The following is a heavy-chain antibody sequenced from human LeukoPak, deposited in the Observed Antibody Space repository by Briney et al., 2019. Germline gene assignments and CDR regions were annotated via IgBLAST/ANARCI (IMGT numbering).Heavy chain of an antibody. CDR2: IKQDGSEK. CDR1: GFTFRSYW. D-gene: IGHD6-13*01. V-gene: IGHV3-7*01. CDR3: AREGIAAAGWFDP. Sequence: GGSLRLSCAASGFTFRSYWMTWVRQSPGKGLEWVANIKQDGSEKYYVDSVKGRFTISRDNAKNSLYLQMNSLRAEDTAVYYCAREGIAAAGWFDPWGQGTLVTVSS. J-gene: IGHJ5*02.